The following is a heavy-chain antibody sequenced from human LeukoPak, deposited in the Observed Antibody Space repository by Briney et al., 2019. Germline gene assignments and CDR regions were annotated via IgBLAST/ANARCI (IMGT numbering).Heavy chain of an antibody. CDR2: MYISVST. Sequence: SETLSLTCTVSGVSISSYYWSWIRQPAGKGLEWIGRMYISVSTNYNPSLKSRVTMSVDTSKTQFSLKRSSVAPADPAVYYCARDTSSGWYYFDSWGQGTLVTVSS. D-gene: IGHD6-19*01. V-gene: IGHV4-4*07. J-gene: IGHJ4*02. CDR1: GVSISSYY. CDR3: ARDTSSGWYYFDS.